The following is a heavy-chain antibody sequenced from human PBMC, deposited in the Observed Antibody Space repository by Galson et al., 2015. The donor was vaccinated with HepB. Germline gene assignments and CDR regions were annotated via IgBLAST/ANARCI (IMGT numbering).Heavy chain of an antibody. D-gene: IGHD6-13*01. CDR3: ARDTGYSSPLGAFDI. Sequence: SVKVSCKASGYTFTSYGISWVRQAPGQGLEWMGWISAYNGNTNYAQKLQGRVTMTTDTSTSTAYMELRSLRSDDTAVYFCARDTGYSSPLGAFDIWGQGTMVTVSS. J-gene: IGHJ3*02. CDR2: ISAYNGNT. V-gene: IGHV1-18*01. CDR1: GYTFTSYG.